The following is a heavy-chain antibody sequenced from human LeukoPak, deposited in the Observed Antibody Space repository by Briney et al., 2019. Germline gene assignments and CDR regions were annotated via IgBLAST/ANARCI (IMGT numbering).Heavy chain of an antibody. J-gene: IGHJ6*04. CDR1: GFTFSSYA. CDR2: IYSGGST. V-gene: IGHV3-53*01. D-gene: IGHD3-3*01. CDR3: AREAPNDFWSGYWDV. Sequence: GGSPRLSCAASGFTFSSYAMSWVRQAPGKGLEWVSVIYSGGSTYYADSVKGRFTISRDNSKNTLYLQMNSLRAEDTAVYYCAREAPNDFWSGYWDVWGKGTTVTVSS.